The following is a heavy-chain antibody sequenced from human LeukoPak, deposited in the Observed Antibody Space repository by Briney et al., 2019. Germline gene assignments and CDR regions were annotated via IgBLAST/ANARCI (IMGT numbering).Heavy chain of an antibody. CDR2: IYPGDSDT. Sequence: GESLKISCKASGYTFTNYWIGWVRQMPGKGLEWMGIIYPGDSDTRYSPSFQGQVTISADKSISTAYLQWSSLKASDTAMYYCARRSDIVVVPAAIGAFDIWGQGTMVTVSS. J-gene: IGHJ3*02. V-gene: IGHV5-51*01. D-gene: IGHD2-2*01. CDR3: ARRSDIVVVPAAIGAFDI. CDR1: GYTFTNYW.